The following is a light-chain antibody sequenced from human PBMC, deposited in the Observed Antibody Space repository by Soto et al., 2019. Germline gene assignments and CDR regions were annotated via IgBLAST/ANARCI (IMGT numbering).Light chain of an antibody. CDR1: QSVSSSY. CDR2: GAS. V-gene: IGKV3-20*01. Sequence: EIVLTQSPGTLSLSPGERATLSCRASQSVSSSYLAWYQQKPGQAPRLLIYGASSRATGIPDMFSGSGSGTDFTLTIRRLEPEDFAVYYCQQYGRTFGQGTKVEIK. J-gene: IGKJ1*01. CDR3: QQYGRT.